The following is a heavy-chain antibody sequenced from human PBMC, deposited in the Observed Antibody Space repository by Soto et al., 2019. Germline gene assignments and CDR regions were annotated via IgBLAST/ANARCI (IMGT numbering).Heavy chain of an antibody. Sequence: QVQLQESGPGLVKPSETLSLICTVSGGSISHHYWSWIRQPAGTRLEWIGRMYVTGTTNYNPSLKNRVSMSIDTSKNQFSLKLSSVTAADTAVYYCARDEGYTGYEEGNPFDIWGQGTMVTVSS. J-gene: IGHJ3*02. CDR3: ARDEGYTGYEEGNPFDI. D-gene: IGHD5-12*01. CDR2: MYVTGTT. V-gene: IGHV4-4*07. CDR1: GGSISHHY.